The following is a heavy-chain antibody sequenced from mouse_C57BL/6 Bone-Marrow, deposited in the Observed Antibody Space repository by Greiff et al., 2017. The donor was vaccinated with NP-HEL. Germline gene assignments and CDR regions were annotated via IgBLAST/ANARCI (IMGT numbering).Heavy chain of an antibody. Sequence: QVQLQQSGAELVKPGASVKISCKASGYAFSSYWMNWVKQRPGKGLEWIGQIYPGDGDTNYNGKFKGKATLTADKSSSTAYMQLSSLTSEDSAVYFCARFPAAYYSNYGFAYWGQGTLVTVSA. J-gene: IGHJ3*01. CDR1: GYAFSSYW. CDR3: ARFPAAYYSNYGFAY. V-gene: IGHV1-80*01. D-gene: IGHD2-5*01. CDR2: IYPGDGDT.